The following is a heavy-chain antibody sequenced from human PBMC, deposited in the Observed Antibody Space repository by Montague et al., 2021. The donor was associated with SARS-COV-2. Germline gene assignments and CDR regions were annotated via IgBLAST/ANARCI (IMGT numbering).Heavy chain of an antibody. CDR2: IWYDGSNK. CDR3: ARDWWNGDWLFGLYYYYGMDV. J-gene: IGHJ6*02. D-gene: IGHD3-9*01. CDR1: GFTFSSYG. V-gene: IGHV3-33*01. Sequence: SLRLSCVASGFTFSSYGMHWVRQAPGKGLEWVAVIWYDGSNKCYADSXKGRFTISRDNSKNTLYLQMNSLRAEDTAVYYCARDWWNGDWLFGLYYYYGMDVWGQGTTVTVSS.